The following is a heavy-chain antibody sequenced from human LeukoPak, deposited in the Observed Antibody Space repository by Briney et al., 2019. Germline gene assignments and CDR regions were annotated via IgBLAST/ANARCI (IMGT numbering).Heavy chain of an antibody. D-gene: IGHD5-24*01. J-gene: IGHJ4*02. CDR1: GFTFHNFA. Sequence: GGSLRLSCVASGFTFHNFAMHWVRQAPGKGLEWVAVISNDERNKYYTHSVKGRFTISRDNSKNTVYLQMNSLRTEDTAVYYCARPSPPGDGYNPCDYWGPGALVIVSS. CDR3: ARPSPPGDGYNPCDY. CDR2: ISNDERNK. V-gene: IGHV3-30*04.